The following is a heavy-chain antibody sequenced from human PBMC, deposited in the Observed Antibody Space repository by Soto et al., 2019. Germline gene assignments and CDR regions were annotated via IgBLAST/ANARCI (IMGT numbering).Heavy chain of an antibody. V-gene: IGHV5-51*01. D-gene: IGHD3-3*01. CDR1: GCSFTSYW. CDR2: IYPGDSDT. CDR3: ARAPARPTICGVVTRFPDFSGMDV. Sequence: PGESLKISCKASGCSFTSYWIGWVRQMPGKGLEWMGIIYPGDSDTRYSPSFQGQVTISADKSISTAYLQWSSLKASDTAMYYCARAPARPTICGVVTRFPDFSGMDVCSECTTDSV. J-gene: IGHJ6*02.